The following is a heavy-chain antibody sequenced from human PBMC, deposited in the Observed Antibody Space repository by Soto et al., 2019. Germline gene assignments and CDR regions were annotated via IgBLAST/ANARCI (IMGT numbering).Heavy chain of an antibody. CDR1: GGSFSGYY. V-gene: IGHV4-34*01. CDR2: INHSGST. CDR3: ARGLGYGDWS. J-gene: IGHJ5*02. Sequence: QVQLQQWGARLLKPSETLSLTCAVYGGSFSGYYWSWIRQPPGKGLEWIGEINHSGSTNYNPSLKSRVTISVDTSKNQFSMKLSSVTAADTAVYYCARGLGYGDWSWGQGTLVTVSS. D-gene: IGHD4-17*01.